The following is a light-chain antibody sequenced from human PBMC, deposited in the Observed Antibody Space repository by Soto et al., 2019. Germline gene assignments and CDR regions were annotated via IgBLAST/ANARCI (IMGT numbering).Light chain of an antibody. J-gene: IGLJ1*01. Sequence: QSVLTQPPSVSGAPGQRVSISCTGSSSNIGAGYDVHWYQPLPGTAPRLLIYDNNNRPSGVPARFSVSKSDTSASLAITGLQPEDEADYYCQSYDSSLSGSYVFGTGTKVTVX. CDR3: QSYDSSLSGSYV. CDR1: SSNIGAGYD. CDR2: DNN. V-gene: IGLV1-40*01.